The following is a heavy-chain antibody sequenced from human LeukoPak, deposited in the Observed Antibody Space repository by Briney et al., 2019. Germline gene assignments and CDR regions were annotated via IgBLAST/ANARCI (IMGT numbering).Heavy chain of an antibody. CDR3: AKTDY. CDR1: GFTSSNYA. J-gene: IGHJ4*02. CDR2: ISWNSGSI. Sequence: GGSLRLSCAASGFTSSNYAMSWVRQAPGKGLEWVSGISWNSGSIGYADSVKGRFTISRDNAKNSLYLQMNSLRAEDTALYYCAKTDYWGQGTLVTVSS. V-gene: IGHV3-9*02.